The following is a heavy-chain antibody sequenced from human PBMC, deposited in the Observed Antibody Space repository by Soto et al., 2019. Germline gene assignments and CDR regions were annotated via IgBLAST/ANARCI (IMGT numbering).Heavy chain of an antibody. V-gene: IGHV4-34*01. CDR2: INHSGNT. CDR3: ARHHVRGRTIAGAAEF. J-gene: IGHJ1*01. D-gene: IGHD1-26*01. Sequence: SETRSLTCAVYGKSLSGYYWSWIRQPPGKALEWIGEINHSGNTNYNPSLKSRVTISVDTSKNQLFLNLSSVTAADTAMYYCARHHVRGRTIAGAAEFWGQGTLVTVSS. CDR1: GKSLSGYY.